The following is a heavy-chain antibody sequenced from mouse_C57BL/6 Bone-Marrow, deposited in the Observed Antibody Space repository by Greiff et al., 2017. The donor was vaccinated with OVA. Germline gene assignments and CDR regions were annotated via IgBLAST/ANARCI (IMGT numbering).Heavy chain of an antibody. Sequence: VQLQQSGAELVRPGSSVKLSCKASGYTFTSYWMHWVKQRPIQGLEWIGNIDPSDSDTHYNQKFKDKATLTVDKSSSTAYMQLSSLTSDDSAVYYCAGNYYGNYVPWWYFDVWGTGTTVTVAS. J-gene: IGHJ1*03. CDR2: IDPSDSDT. CDR1: GYTFTSYW. CDR3: AGNYYGNYVPWWYFDV. D-gene: IGHD2-1*01. V-gene: IGHV1-52*01.